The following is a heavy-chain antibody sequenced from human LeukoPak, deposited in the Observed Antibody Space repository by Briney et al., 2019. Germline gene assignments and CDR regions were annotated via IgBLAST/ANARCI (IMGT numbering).Heavy chain of an antibody. CDR1: GFTFDDYG. Sequence: GGSLRLSCAASGFTFDDYGMSWVRQAPGKGLEWVSIIYSGGSTYYADSVKSRFTISRDNSKNTLYLQMNSLRAEDTAVYYCARDASVAMPTYYYGMDVWGQGTTVTVSS. CDR2: IYSGGST. J-gene: IGHJ6*02. CDR3: ARDASVAMPTYYYGMDV. D-gene: IGHD2-2*01. V-gene: IGHV3-53*01.